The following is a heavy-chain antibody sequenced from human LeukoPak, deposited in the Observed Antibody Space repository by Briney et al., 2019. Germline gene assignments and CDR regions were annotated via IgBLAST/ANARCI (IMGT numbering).Heavy chain of an antibody. CDR1: GYSISSGYY. D-gene: IGHD6-13*01. V-gene: IGHV4-38-2*01. CDR2: IYHSGST. Sequence: PSETLSLTCAVSGYSISSGYYWGWIRQPPGKGLEWIGSIYHSGSTYYNPSLKSRVTISVDTSKNQFSLKLSSVTAADTAVYCCXXXAPGIAAAGPTRNWYFXXWGXGXLVT. J-gene: IGHJ2*01. CDR3: XXXAPGIAAAGPTRNWYFXX.